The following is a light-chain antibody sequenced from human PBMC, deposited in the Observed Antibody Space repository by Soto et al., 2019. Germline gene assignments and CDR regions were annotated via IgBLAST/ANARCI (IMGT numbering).Light chain of an antibody. J-gene: IGKJ1*01. Sequence: IVLTQSPGTLALSPGERATPSRKASQSVSSSYLAWYQQNPGQAPRLLTYGASSRATGIPDRFSGSGPGTDFTLTISRLEPEDFAVYYCQQYGSSPWTFGQGTKVDIK. CDR2: GAS. CDR1: QSVSSSY. V-gene: IGKV3-20*01. CDR3: QQYGSSPWT.